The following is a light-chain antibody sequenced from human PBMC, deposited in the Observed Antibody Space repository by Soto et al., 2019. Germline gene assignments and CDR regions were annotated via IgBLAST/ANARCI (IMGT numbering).Light chain of an antibody. CDR2: AAS. Sequence: DIQMTQSPSSLSASVGDRVTITCRASQSISSYLNWYQQKPGKAPKRLIYAASSLQSGAPSRLSGSESGTDFTLTISSLQPEDFATYYCQQSYSTPWTFGQGTKVDIK. V-gene: IGKV1-39*01. J-gene: IGKJ1*01. CDR3: QQSYSTPWT. CDR1: QSISSY.